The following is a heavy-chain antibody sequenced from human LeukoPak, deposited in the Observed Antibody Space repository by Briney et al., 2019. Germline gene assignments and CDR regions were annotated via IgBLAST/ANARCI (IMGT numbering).Heavy chain of an antibody. CDR3: AGHHPRNTVDF. Sequence: SETLSLTCTVSGGSSRSYYWSWIRQPPGKGLEWIAYISDIGSINYNPSLKSRVTISLDTSKNQFSLKLSSVTAADTAVYYCAGHHPRNTVDFWGQGTLVTVSS. CDR2: ISDIGSI. CDR1: GGSSRSYY. J-gene: IGHJ4*02. V-gene: IGHV4-59*08. D-gene: IGHD2/OR15-2a*01.